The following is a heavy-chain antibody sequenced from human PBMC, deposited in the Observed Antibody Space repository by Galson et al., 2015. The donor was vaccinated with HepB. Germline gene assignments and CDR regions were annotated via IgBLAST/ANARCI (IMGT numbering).Heavy chain of an antibody. J-gene: IGHJ4*02. CDR1: GYSFTSYW. CDR3: ARQRDYASPRIDY. V-gene: IGHV5-10-1*01. Sequence: QSGAEVTKPGESLRISCKASGYSFTSYWITWVRQMPGKGLEWMGRIEPSDSYTNYSPSFQGHVTTSADKSISTAYLQWSSLKASDTAMYYCARQRDYASPRIDYWGQGILVTVSS. D-gene: IGHD4-17*01. CDR2: IEPSDSYT.